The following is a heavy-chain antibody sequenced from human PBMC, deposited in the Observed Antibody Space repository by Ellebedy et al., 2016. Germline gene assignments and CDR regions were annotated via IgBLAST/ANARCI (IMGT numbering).Heavy chain of an antibody. J-gene: IGHJ3*02. D-gene: IGHD3-22*01. CDR1: GFSFSNFG. CDR3: AKAVVELHAFDI. V-gene: IGHV3-23*01. Sequence: GESLKISXAASGFSFSNFGMSWVRQAPGKGLEWVATISDNGRRTYYADAVKGRFTISRDNSKSTLSLQMTSLRAEDTAVYYCAKAVVELHAFDIWGQGTIVTVSS. CDR2: ISDNGRRT.